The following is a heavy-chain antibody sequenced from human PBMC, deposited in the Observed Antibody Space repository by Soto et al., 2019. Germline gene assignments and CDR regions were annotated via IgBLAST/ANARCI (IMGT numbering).Heavy chain of an antibody. D-gene: IGHD6-13*01. Sequence: QVQLVESGGGVVQPGRSLRLSCAASGFTFSSYGMHWVRQAPGKGLEWVAVIWYDGSNKYYADSVKGRFTISRDNSKNTLYLQMNSLRAEDTAVYYCARVGGSWISIDYWGQGTLVTVSS. CDR2: IWYDGSNK. CDR3: ARVGGSWISIDY. J-gene: IGHJ4*02. CDR1: GFTFSSYG. V-gene: IGHV3-33*01.